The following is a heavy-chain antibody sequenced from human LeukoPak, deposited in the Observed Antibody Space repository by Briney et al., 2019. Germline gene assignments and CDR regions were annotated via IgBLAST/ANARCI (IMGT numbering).Heavy chain of an antibody. CDR1: GGTFSSYA. Sequence: GASVKVSCKASGGTFSSYAISWVRQAPGQGLEWMGRIIPILGIANYAQKFQGRVTITADKSTSTAYMELSSLRSEDTAVYYCARWGRMERRLDAFDIWGQGTMVTVSS. J-gene: IGHJ3*02. CDR3: ARWGRMERRLDAFDI. CDR2: IIPILGIA. V-gene: IGHV1-69*04. D-gene: IGHD1-1*01.